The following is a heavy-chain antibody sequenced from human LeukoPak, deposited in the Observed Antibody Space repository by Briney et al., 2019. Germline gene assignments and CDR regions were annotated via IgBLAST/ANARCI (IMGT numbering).Heavy chain of an antibody. CDR2: ISSTGSTI. Sequence: PGGSLRLSCAASGFTFSDYYMSRIRQAPGKGLEWVSYISSTGSTIYYADSVKGRFTISRDNAKNSLYLRVSSLRAEDTAVYYCARPSIAANGWFDPWGQGTLVTVSS. CDR3: ARPSIAANGWFDP. CDR1: GFTFSDYY. D-gene: IGHD6-6*01. J-gene: IGHJ5*02. V-gene: IGHV3-11*01.